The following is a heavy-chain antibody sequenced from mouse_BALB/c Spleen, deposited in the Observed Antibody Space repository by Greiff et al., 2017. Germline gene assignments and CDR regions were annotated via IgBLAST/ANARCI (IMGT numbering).Heavy chain of an antibody. CDR2: ISSGSSTI. CDR1: GFTFSSFG. J-gene: IGHJ4*01. Sequence: VQLVESGGGLVQPGGSRKLSCAASGFTFSSFGMHWVRQAPEKGLEWVAYISSGSSTIYYADTVKGRFTISRDNPKNTLFLQMTSLRSEDTAMYYCARNNCDYWGQGTSVTVSS. CDR3: ARNNCDY. V-gene: IGHV5-17*02. D-gene: IGHD1-3*01.